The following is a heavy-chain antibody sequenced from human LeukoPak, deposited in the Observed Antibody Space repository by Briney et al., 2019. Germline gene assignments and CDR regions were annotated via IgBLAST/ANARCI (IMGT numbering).Heavy chain of an antibody. CDR2: IRSKANSYAT. Sequence: GGSLRLSCAASGFTFSGSAMHWVRQASGKGLECVARIRSKANSYATAYAASVKGRFTISRDDSKNTAYLQMNSLKTEDTAVYYCTRLESSGWYNWFDPCGQGTLVTVSS. CDR3: TRLESSGWYNWFDP. CDR1: GFTFSGSA. D-gene: IGHD6-19*01. J-gene: IGHJ5*02. V-gene: IGHV3-73*01.